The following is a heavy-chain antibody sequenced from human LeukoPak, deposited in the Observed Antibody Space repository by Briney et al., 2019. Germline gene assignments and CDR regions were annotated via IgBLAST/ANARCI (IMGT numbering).Heavy chain of an antibody. CDR1: GYTFSTYG. J-gene: IGHJ4*02. CDR2: ISAYNGHT. CDR3: ARDNDLGAVAGTFDY. D-gene: IGHD6-19*01. Sequence: ASVKVSCKASGYTFSTYGISWVRQAPGQGLEWMGWISAYNGHTNYAQKFQGRVTMTTDTSTSTAYMELTSLTSDDTAVYYCARDNDLGAVAGTFDYWGQGTLVTVSS. V-gene: IGHV1-18*01.